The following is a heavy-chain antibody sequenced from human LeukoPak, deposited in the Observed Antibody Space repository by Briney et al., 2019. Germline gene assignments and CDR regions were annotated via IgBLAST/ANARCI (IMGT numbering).Heavy chain of an antibody. V-gene: IGHV3-7*01. D-gene: IGHD3-16*01. Sequence: GALILSCAASGFTFSSYWMIWVRPAAGKGPEWVANIKQDGSEKSYEDSVKGRFTISRENAKNSLYLQINSLRVEDTARYDCARSRYGYYWGQGTLVTVSS. CDR1: GFTFSSYW. CDR2: IKQDGSEK. J-gene: IGHJ4*02. CDR3: ARSRYGYY.